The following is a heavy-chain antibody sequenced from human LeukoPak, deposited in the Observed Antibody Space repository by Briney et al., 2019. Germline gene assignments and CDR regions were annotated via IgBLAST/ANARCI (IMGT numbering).Heavy chain of an antibody. CDR3: ARARVVRPKSPGASGYYDSSGVYGMDV. CDR1: GGSISSGGYY. V-gene: IGHV4-31*03. D-gene: IGHD3-22*01. J-gene: IGHJ6*02. Sequence: SETLSLTCTVSGGSISSGGYYWSLIRQHPGKGLEWIGYIYYSGSTYYNPSFKSRVTISVDTSKNQFPLKLSSVTAADTAVYYCARARVVRPKSPGASGYYDSSGVYGMDVWGQGTTVTVSS. CDR2: IYYSGST.